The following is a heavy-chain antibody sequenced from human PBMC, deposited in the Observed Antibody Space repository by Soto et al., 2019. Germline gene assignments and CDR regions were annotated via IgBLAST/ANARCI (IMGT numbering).Heavy chain of an antibody. Sequence: GGSLRLSCAASGFTFSSYAMSWVRQAPGKGLEWVAEISNRSRSIYYTDSVKGRLTISRDNDKNSLYLQMNSLRAEDTAVYYCARVSAWSGYYIDYWGQGTLVTVSS. CDR1: GFTFSSYA. CDR2: ISNRSRSI. V-gene: IGHV3-48*01. D-gene: IGHD3-3*01. J-gene: IGHJ4*02. CDR3: ARVSAWSGYYIDY.